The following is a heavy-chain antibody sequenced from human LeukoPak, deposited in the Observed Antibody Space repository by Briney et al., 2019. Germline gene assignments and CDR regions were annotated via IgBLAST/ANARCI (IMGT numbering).Heavy chain of an antibody. J-gene: IGHJ5*02. V-gene: IGHV4-34*01. D-gene: IGHD6-19*01. CDR1: GGSFSGHY. CDR3: AREEYSSGWYTGSWFDP. Sequence: PSETLSLTCAVYGGSFSGHYWSWIRQPPGKGLEWIGEINHSGSTNYNPSLKSRVTISVDTSKNQFSLKLSSVTAADTAVYYCAREEYSSGWYTGSWFDPWGQGTLVTVSS. CDR2: INHSGST.